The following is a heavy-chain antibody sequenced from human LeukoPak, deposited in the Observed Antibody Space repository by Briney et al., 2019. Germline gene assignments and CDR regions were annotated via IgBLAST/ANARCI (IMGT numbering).Heavy chain of an antibody. V-gene: IGHV3-53*01. CDR2: IYSGGST. CDR3: AKSTSFYLDS. Sequence: GGSLRLSCAASGFTFSRNSMNWVRQAPGKGLEWVSVIYSGGSTYYADSVKGRFTISRDNSKSTLYVQMNSLRAEDTAVYYCAKSTSFYLDSWGQGTLVTVSS. J-gene: IGHJ4*02. CDR1: GFTFSRNS.